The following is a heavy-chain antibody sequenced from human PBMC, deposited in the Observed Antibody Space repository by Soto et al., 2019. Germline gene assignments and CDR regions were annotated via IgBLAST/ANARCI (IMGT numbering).Heavy chain of an antibody. CDR1: GFTFTSNS. CDR3: ARGRVGTAYFDY. J-gene: IGHJ4*02. V-gene: IGHV3-48*02. Sequence: GGSLRLSCVASGFTFTSNSMNWVRQAPGKGLEWISYITSSSSTIYYEDSVKGRFTISRDNAKNSLYLQMNSLRDDDTAVYYCARGRVGTAYFDYWGQGALVTVSS. D-gene: IGHD2-21*02. CDR2: ITSSSSTI.